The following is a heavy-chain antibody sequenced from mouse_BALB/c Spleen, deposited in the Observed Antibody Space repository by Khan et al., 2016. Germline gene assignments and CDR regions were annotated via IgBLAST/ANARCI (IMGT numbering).Heavy chain of an antibody. J-gene: IGHJ1*01. Sequence: EVQLQESGPGLVKPSQSLSLTCSVTGYSITSGYYWNWIRQFPGNKLEWMGYISYDGSNNYNPTLKNRISITRDTSKNPFFLKLNSLTTEDTATYYCASNWGGWYFDVWGAGTTVTVSS. CDR1: GYSITSGYY. CDR2: ISYDGSN. V-gene: IGHV3-6*02. CDR3: ASNWGGWYFDV. D-gene: IGHD4-1*01.